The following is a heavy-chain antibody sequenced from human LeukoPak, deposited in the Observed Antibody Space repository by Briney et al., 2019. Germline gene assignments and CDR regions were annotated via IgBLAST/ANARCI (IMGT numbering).Heavy chain of an antibody. J-gene: IGHJ4*02. Sequence: GGSLRLSCAASGFTFSSFAMNWVRQAPGKGLEWVSTMSGDATSTYYADSVKGRFTISRDNSKNTLYLQMNSLRAEDAAVYYCAKRTSGSSWYSSDYWGQGTLVTVSS. CDR1: GFTFSSFA. CDR2: MSGDATST. D-gene: IGHD6-13*01. CDR3: AKRTSGSSWYSSDY. V-gene: IGHV3-23*01.